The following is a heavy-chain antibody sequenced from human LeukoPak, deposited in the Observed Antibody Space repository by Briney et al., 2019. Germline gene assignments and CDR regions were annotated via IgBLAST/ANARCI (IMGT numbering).Heavy chain of an antibody. CDR3: AKDHPVPAAQGGYFDY. D-gene: IGHD2-2*01. J-gene: IGHJ4*02. Sequence: GGSLRLSCAASGFTFSSYGKHWVRQAPGKGLEWVAFIRYDGSNKYYADSVKGRFTISRDNSKNTLYLQMNSLRAEDTAVYYCAKDHPVPAAQGGYFDYWGQGTLVTVSS. CDR2: IRYDGSNK. V-gene: IGHV3-30*02. CDR1: GFTFSSYG.